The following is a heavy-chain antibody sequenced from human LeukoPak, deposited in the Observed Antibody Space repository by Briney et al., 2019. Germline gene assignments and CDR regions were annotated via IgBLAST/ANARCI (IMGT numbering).Heavy chain of an antibody. V-gene: IGHV3-48*03. Sequence: GGSLRLSCAVSGFIVSSAEMNWVRQAPGKGLEWISFIASDGTIFYADSVKGRFTLSRDNPKNSLYLQMNNLRAEDAAVYYCATSLSGWGTYYYMDARGKGTTVTISS. CDR3: ATSLSGWGTYYYMDA. D-gene: IGHD6-19*01. CDR1: GFIVSSAE. J-gene: IGHJ6*03. CDR2: IASDGTI.